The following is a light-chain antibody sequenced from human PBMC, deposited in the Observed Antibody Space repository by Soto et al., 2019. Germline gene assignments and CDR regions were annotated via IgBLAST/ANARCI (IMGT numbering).Light chain of an antibody. CDR1: SSDVGGYNY. Sequence: QSALTQPASVSGSPGQSITISCTGTSSDVGGYNYVSWYQQHPGKAPKLMIYEVSNRPSGASSRFSGSKSGNTASLTISGLQAEDEADYYCSSYTGSSTPYVFGTGTKVTVL. CDR2: EVS. CDR3: SSYTGSSTPYV. V-gene: IGLV2-14*01. J-gene: IGLJ1*01.